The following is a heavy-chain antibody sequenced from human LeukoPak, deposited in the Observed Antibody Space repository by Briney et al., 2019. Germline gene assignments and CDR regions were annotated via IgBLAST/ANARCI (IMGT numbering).Heavy chain of an antibody. CDR2: IHHSGST. J-gene: IGHJ4*02. V-gene: IGHV4-59*01. CDR1: GGSISNYY. D-gene: IGHD3-22*01. CDR3: AREGFYDSSGYYWGRFDY. Sequence: SETLSLTCTVSGGSISNYYWSWIRQPPGKGLEWIGYIHHSGSTNYNPSLKSRVTISVDTSKNQFSLRLSSVTAADTAVYYCAREGFYDSSGYYWGRFDYWGQGTLVTVSP.